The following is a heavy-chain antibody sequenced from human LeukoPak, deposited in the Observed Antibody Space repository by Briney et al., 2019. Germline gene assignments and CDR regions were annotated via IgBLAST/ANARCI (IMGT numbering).Heavy chain of an antibody. CDR2: INHSGST. CDR1: GGSFSGYY. J-gene: IGHJ4*02. Sequence: SETLSLTCAVYGGSFSGYYWSWIRQPPGKGLEWIGEINHSGSTNYNPSLKSRVTISVDTSKNQFSLKLSSVTAADTAVYYCARGHHRMVRGAAFNYWGQGTLVTVSS. V-gene: IGHV4-34*01. CDR3: ARGHHRMVRGAAFNY. D-gene: IGHD3-10*01.